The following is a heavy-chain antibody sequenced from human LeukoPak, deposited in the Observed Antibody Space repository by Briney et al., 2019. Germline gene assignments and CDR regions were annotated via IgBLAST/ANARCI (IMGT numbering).Heavy chain of an antibody. J-gene: IGHJ4*02. CDR3: AKLGHIAVAGPYFDY. CDR1: GFTFSSYA. V-gene: IGHV3-23*01. CDR2: ISGSGGST. Sequence: PGGSPRLSCAASGFTFSSYAMSWVRQAPGKGLEWVSAISGSGGSTYYADSVKGRFTISRDNSKNTLYLQMNSLRAEDTAVYYCAKLGHIAVAGPYFDYWGQGTLVTVSS. D-gene: IGHD6-19*01.